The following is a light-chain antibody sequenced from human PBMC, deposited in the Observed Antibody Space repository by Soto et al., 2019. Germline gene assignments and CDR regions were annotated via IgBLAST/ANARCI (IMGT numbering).Light chain of an antibody. V-gene: IGKV3-11*01. CDR1: QTVSFY. J-gene: IGKJ3*01. CDR2: AAS. Sequence: EIVLTQSPATLSLSPGERATLSCRASQTVSFYLAWYQQKPGQAPRLLIYAASKRATGTPARFSGSGSGTDFTLTISSLEPEDFAVYYCQQRSNWPPLTFGPGTKVDIK. CDR3: QQRSNWPPLT.